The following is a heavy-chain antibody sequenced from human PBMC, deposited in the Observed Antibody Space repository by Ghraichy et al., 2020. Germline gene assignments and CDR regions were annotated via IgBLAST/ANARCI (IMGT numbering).Heavy chain of an antibody. D-gene: IGHD3-22*01. CDR2: IWYDGSKK. Sequence: GGSLRLSCAASGFTFSSYGMHWVRQAPGKGLEWVTIIWYDGSKKYYADSVKGRFTISRDNSKNTLFLQMNSLRAEDTALYYCARGPNYYDSSGLYYLDYWGQGTLVTVSS. J-gene: IGHJ4*02. CDR3: ARGPNYYDSSGLYYLDY. V-gene: IGHV3-33*01. CDR1: GFTFSSYG.